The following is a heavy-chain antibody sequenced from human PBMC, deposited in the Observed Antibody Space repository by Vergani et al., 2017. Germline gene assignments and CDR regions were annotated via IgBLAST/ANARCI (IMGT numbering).Heavy chain of an antibody. D-gene: IGHD4-17*01. Sequence: EVQLLESGGGLVQPGGSLRLSCAASGFTFSSYAMSWVRQAPGKGLEWVSAISGSGGSTYYADSVKGRFTFSRDNSKNTLYLQMNSLRAEDTAVYYCANDPLYGDYWYFDLWGRGTLVTVSS. CDR2: ISGSGGST. CDR1: GFTFSSYA. V-gene: IGHV3-23*01. CDR3: ANDPLYGDYWYFDL. J-gene: IGHJ2*01.